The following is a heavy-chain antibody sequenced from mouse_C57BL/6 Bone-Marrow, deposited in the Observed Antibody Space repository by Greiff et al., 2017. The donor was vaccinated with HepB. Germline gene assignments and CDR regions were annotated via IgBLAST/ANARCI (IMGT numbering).Heavy chain of an antibody. CDR2: IDPENGDT. J-gene: IGHJ2*01. V-gene: IGHV14-4*01. CDR1: GFNIKDDY. CDR3: TTPYSNYERAFDY. Sequence: VQLQQSGAELVRPGASVKLSCTASGFNIKDDYMHWVKQRPEQGLEWIGWIDPENGDTEYASKFQGKATITADTSSNTAYLQLSSLTSEDTAVYYCTTPYSNYERAFDYWGQGTTLTVSS. D-gene: IGHD2-5*01.